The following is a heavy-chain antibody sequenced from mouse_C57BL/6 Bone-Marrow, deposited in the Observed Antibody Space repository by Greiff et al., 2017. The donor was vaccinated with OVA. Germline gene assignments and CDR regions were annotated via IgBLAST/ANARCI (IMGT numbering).Heavy chain of an antibody. Sequence: QVQLQQSGAELARPGASVKLSCKASGYTFTSYGISWVKQRTGQGLEWIGEIYPRSGNTYYNEKFKGKATLTADKSSSTAYMELRSLTSEDSAVYFCARGGYYGSSSAFDSWGPGTPLTVS. D-gene: IGHD1-1*01. CDR3: ARGGYYGSSSAFDS. J-gene: IGHJ2*01. CDR2: IYPRSGNT. CDR1: GYTFTSYG. V-gene: IGHV1-81*01.